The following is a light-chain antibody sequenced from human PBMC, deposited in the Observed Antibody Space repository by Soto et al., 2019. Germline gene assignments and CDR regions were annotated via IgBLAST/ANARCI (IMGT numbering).Light chain of an antibody. CDR1: SSNIGGNT. Sequence: QSVLTQPPSASGTPGQRVTISCSGTSSNIGGNTVNWYQQLPGMAPKLLIYSDDQRPSGVPDRFSGSKSGTSGSLAISGLQSEDEADYYCAAWDDSLNGVVFGGGTKLTVL. CDR3: AAWDDSLNGVV. J-gene: IGLJ2*01. V-gene: IGLV1-44*01. CDR2: SDD.